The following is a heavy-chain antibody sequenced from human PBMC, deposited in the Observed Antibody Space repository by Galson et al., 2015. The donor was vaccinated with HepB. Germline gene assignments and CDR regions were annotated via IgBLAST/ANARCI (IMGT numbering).Heavy chain of an antibody. V-gene: IGHV3-23*01. CDR3: AKGAVGFWSGNSLVNWFDP. J-gene: IGHJ5*02. Sequence: SLRLSCAASGFTFSSYAMSWVRQAPGKGLEWVSAISGSGGSTYYADSVKGRFTISRDNSKNTLYLQMNSLRAEDTAVYYCAKGAVGFWSGNSLVNWFDPWGQGTLVTVSS. CDR2: ISGSGGST. D-gene: IGHD3-3*01. CDR1: GFTFSSYA.